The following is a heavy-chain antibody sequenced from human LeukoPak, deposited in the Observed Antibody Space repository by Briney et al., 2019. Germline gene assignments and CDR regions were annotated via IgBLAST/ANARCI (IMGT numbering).Heavy chain of an antibody. CDR3: ARSRGLEWLLYYFDY. V-gene: IGHV1-18*01. D-gene: IGHD3-3*01. CDR1: GYTFTSYG. J-gene: IGHJ4*02. CDR2: ISAYNGNT. Sequence: ASVKVSCKASGYTFTSYGISWVRQAPGQGLEWMGWISAYNGNTNYAQKLQGRVTMTTDTSTSAAYMELRSLRSDDTAVYYCARSRGLEWLLYYFDYWGQGTLVTVSS.